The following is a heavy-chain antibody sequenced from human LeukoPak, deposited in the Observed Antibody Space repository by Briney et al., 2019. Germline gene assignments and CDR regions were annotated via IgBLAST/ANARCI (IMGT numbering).Heavy chain of an antibody. CDR1: GGSISSGSYY. D-gene: IGHD6-13*01. CDR2: IYYSGST. Sequence: SETLSLTCTVSGGSISSGSYYWSWLRQPAGKGLEWIGRIYYSGSTNYNPSLKSRVTISVDTSKNQFSLKLSSATAADTAVYYCARVYSSSSYYYMDVWGKGTTVTISS. CDR3: ARVYSSSSYYYMDV. V-gene: IGHV4-61*10. J-gene: IGHJ6*03.